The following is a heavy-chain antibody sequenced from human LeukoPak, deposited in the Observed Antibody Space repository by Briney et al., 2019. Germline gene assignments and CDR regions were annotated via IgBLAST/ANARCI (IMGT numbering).Heavy chain of an antibody. J-gene: IGHJ6*02. V-gene: IGHV1-46*01. CDR1: GYTFTSYD. D-gene: IGHD3-10*01. Sequence: ASVKVSCKASGYTFTSYDINWVRQATGQGLEWMGIINPSGGSTSYAQKFQGRVTMTRDTSTSTVYMELSSLRSEDTAVYYCARGDYYGSGSSSYYYYGMDVWGQGTTVTVSS. CDR3: ARGDYYGSGSSSYYYYGMDV. CDR2: INPSGGST.